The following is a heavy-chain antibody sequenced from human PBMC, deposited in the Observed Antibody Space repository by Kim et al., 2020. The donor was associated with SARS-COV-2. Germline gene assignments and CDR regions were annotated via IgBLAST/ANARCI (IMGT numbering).Heavy chain of an antibody. CDR2: INPNSGGT. D-gene: IGHD5-12*01. J-gene: IGHJ4*02. CDR1: GYTFTGYY. V-gene: IGHV1-2*02. Sequence: ASVKVSCKASGYTFTGYYMHWVRQAPGQGLEWMGWINPNSGGTNYAQKFQGRVTMTRDTSISTAYMELSRLRSDDTAVYYCARARGYSGYEPFDYWGQGTLVTVSS. CDR3: ARARGYSGYEPFDY.